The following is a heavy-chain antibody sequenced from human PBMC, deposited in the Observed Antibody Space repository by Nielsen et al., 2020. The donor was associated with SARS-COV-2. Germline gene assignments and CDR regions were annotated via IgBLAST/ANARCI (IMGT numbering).Heavy chain of an antibody. D-gene: IGHD3-10*02. CDR1: GFTFNKFA. Sequence: GGSLRLSCSASGFTFNKFAMSWVRQAPGKGLEWVSTISGSGGGTFYEDSLQNRFTISRDNSKDTLYLHMNGLRADDTAVYYCARTLFAYWGQGALVTVSS. CDR2: ISGSGGGT. CDR3: ARTLFAY. J-gene: IGHJ4*02. V-gene: IGHV3-23*01.